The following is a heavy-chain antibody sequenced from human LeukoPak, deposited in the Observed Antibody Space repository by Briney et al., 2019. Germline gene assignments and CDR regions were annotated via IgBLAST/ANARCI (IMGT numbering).Heavy chain of an antibody. J-gene: IGHJ3*02. CDR3: ARDLRGYSYGRFDAFDI. Sequence: GGSLRLSCAASGFTVSSNFMGWVRQAPGKGLEWVSVIYGGGSTYYADSVKGRFTISRDTSKNTLHLQMNSLRAEDTAVYYCARDLRGYSYGRFDAFDIWGQGTMVTVSS. V-gene: IGHV3-53*01. CDR1: GFTVSSNF. D-gene: IGHD5-18*01. CDR2: IYGGGST.